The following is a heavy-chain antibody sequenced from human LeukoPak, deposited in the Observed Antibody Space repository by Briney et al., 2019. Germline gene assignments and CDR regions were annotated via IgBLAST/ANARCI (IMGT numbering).Heavy chain of an antibody. V-gene: IGHV4-59*12. Sequence: SETLSLTCTVSGGSISSYYWSWIRQPPGKGLEWIGYIYYSGSTYYNPSLKSRVTISVDTSKNQFSLKLSSVTAADTAVYYCASHDSSSWSPDFDYWGQGTLVTVSS. D-gene: IGHD6-13*01. J-gene: IGHJ4*02. CDR2: IYYSGST. CDR3: ASHDSSSWSPDFDY. CDR1: GGSISSYY.